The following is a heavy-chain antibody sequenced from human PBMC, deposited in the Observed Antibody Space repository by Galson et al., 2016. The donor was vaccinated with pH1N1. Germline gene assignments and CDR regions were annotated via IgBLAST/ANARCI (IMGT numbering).Heavy chain of an antibody. CDR2: ITSRGRT. Sequence: SLRLSCAASGFTFNNYAMSWVRQAPGKGLEWVSIITSRGRTYYADSVKGRFTISRDNSKNTLYLQMSSLRAEDTALYYYARTSEDFADVDLRVFYYYGMDVWGQGTTVTVSS. V-gene: IGHV3-23*01. CDR3: ARTSEDFADVDLRVFYYYGMDV. D-gene: IGHD1-7*01. CDR1: GFTFNNYA. J-gene: IGHJ6*02.